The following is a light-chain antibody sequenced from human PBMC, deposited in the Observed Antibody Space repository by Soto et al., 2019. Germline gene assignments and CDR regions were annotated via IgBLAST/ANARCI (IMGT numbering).Light chain of an antibody. J-gene: IGKJ2*01. V-gene: IGKV3-11*01. CDR1: QSVSSY. CDR3: QQYTNWPYT. CDR2: DAS. Sequence: EIVLTQSPATQSLSPGERATLSCRASQSVSSYLAWYQQKPGQAPRPLIFDASTRATGIPARFSGSGSGTDFTLTISSLQSEDFAVYYCQQYTNWPYTFGQGTKVDIK.